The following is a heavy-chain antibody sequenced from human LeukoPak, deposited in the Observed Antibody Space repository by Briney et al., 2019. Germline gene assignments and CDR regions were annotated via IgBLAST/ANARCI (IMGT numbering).Heavy chain of an antibody. D-gene: IGHD1-1*01. CDR2: INHSGST. CDR1: GGSFSGYY. J-gene: IGHJ3*02. CDR3: ARYSKLERRNAFDI. V-gene: IGHV4-34*01. Sequence: SETLSLTCAVYGGSFSGYYWSWIRQPPGKGLEWIGEINHSGSTNYNPSLKSRVTISVDTSKNQFSLKLSSVTAADTAVYYCARYSKLERRNAFDIWGQGTVVTVSS.